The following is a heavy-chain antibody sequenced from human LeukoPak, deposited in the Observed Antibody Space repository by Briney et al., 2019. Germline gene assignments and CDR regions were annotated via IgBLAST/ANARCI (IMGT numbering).Heavy chain of an antibody. D-gene: IGHD6-13*01. CDR1: GFTFSSYW. CDR2: IKQDGSEK. V-gene: IGHV3-7*01. Sequence: GGSLRLSCAASGFTFSSYWMSWVRQAPGKGLEWVANIKQDGSEKYYVDSVKGRFTISRDNAKNSLYLQMNSLRAEDTAVYYCARNQIPRISSWYYYWGQGTLVTVSS. CDR3: ARNQIPRISSWYYY. J-gene: IGHJ4*02.